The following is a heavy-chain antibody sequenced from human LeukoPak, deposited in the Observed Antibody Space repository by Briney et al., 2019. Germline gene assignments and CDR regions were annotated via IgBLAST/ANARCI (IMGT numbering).Heavy chain of an antibody. Sequence: GGSLRLSCAASGFTFSSYAMSWVRQAPGKGLEWVSAISGSGGSTYYADSVKGRFTISRDKSKNTLYLQMNSLGAEDTAVYYCAKEVAGSYYYFDYWGQGTLVTVSS. D-gene: IGHD1-26*01. CDR2: ISGSGGST. J-gene: IGHJ4*02. CDR3: AKEVAGSYYYFDY. CDR1: GFTFSSYA. V-gene: IGHV3-23*01.